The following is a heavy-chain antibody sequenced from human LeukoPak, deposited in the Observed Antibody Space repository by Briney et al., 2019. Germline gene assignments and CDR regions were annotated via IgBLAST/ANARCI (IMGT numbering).Heavy chain of an antibody. CDR1: GFTFSSYG. V-gene: IGHV3-23*01. CDR2: ISGSGGST. D-gene: IGHD5-24*01. CDR3: ARDNSVRDEAWWFNP. Sequence: PGGSLRLSCAASGFTFSSYGMSRVRQAPGKGLEWVSAISGSGGSTYYADSVKGRFTISRDNSKNTLYLQMNSLRAEDTAVYYCARDNSVRDEAWWFNPWGQGTLVTVSS. J-gene: IGHJ5*02.